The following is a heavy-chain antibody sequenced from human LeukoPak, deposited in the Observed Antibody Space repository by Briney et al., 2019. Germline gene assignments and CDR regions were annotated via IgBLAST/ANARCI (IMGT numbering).Heavy chain of an antibody. D-gene: IGHD2-8*01. CDR3: ARAHFGTNNWFDP. CDR1: GGSISSSSYY. Sequence: SETLSLTCTVSGGSISSSSYYWGWIRQPPGTGLEWIGTIYYSGSTNYNPSLKSRVTISVDTSKNQFSLKLSSVTAADTAVYYCARAHFGTNNWFDPWGQGTLVTVSS. CDR2: IYYSGST. V-gene: IGHV4-39*07. J-gene: IGHJ5*02.